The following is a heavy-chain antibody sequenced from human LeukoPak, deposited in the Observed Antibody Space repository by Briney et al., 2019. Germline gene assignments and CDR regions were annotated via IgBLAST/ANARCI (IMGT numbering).Heavy chain of an antibody. CDR1: GFPFSSYA. V-gene: IGHV3-64*01. CDR2: ISSNGGST. Sequence: GGSLRLSCAASGFPFSSYAMHWVRQAPGKGLEYVSAISSNGGSTSYANSVKGRFTISRDNSKNTLYLQMGSPRAEDMAVYYCARSSIVVVSILDYWGQGTLVTVSS. D-gene: IGHD2-2*01. J-gene: IGHJ4*02. CDR3: ARSSIVVVSILDY.